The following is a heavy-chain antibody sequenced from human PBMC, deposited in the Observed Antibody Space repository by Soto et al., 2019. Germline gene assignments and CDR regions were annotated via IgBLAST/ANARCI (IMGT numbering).Heavy chain of an antibody. V-gene: IGHV3-11*01. D-gene: IGHD1-26*01. Sequence: PGGSLRLSCAASGFTFSDYYMSWIRQAPGKGLEWVSYISSSGSTIYYADSVKGRFTISRDNAKNSLYLQMNSLRAEDTAVYYCARDADHELYYYYGMDVWGQGTTVTVSS. J-gene: IGHJ6*02. CDR2: ISSSGSTI. CDR3: ARDADHELYYYYGMDV. CDR1: GFTFSDYY.